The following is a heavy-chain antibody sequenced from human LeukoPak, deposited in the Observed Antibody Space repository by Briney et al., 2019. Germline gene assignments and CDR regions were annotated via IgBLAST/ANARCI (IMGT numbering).Heavy chain of an antibody. V-gene: IGHV6-1*01. CDR2: TYYRSKWYN. CDR3: ARDIGEPEYYYYMDV. D-gene: IGHD1-14*01. CDR1: GDSVSSNNAA. Sequence: SQTLSLTFAISGDSVSSNNAAWNWLRQSPSRGLEWLGSTYYRSKWYNDYAVSVQSRITINPDTSKNQFSLQLTSVTPEDAAVYYCARDIGEPEYYYYMDVWGKGTTVTVSS. J-gene: IGHJ6*03.